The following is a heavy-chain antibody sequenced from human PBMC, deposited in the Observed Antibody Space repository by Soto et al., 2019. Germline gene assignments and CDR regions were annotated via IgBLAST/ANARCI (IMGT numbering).Heavy chain of an antibody. Sequence: TSETLSLTCTVSGGSISSYYWSWIRQPPGKGLEWIGYIYYSGSTNYNPSLKSRVTISVDTSKNQFSLKLSSVTAADTAVYYCAREILATYDSSGLLDYWGQGTLVTVSS. D-gene: IGHD3-22*01. V-gene: IGHV4-59*01. J-gene: IGHJ4*02. CDR2: IYYSGST. CDR1: GGSISSYY. CDR3: AREILATYDSSGLLDY.